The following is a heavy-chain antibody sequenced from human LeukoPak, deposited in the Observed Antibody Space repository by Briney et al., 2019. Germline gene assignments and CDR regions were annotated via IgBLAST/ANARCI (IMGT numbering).Heavy chain of an antibody. D-gene: IGHD4-11*01. J-gene: IGHJ6*02. CDR1: GFTFTSYA. Sequence: GGSLRLSCAASGFTFTSYAMSWVRQAPGMGLEWVSATGGSGGNTYYADSVKGRFTISRDNSKNTLYLQMNSLRAEDTAVYYCAKAPLQDSYYYYGMGVWGQGTTVTVSS. V-gene: IGHV3-23*01. CDR3: AKAPLQDSYYYYGMGV. CDR2: TGGSGGNT.